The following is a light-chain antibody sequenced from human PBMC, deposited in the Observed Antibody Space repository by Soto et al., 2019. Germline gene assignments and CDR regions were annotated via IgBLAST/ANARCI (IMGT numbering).Light chain of an antibody. J-gene: IGKJ1*01. V-gene: IGKV1-5*03. CDR1: QTISSW. CDR3: QHYNSYSEA. Sequence: DIHLTHSPSTLSASVGDRVTIPARASQTISSWLAWYQQKPGKAPKLLIYKASTLKSGVPSRFSGSGSGTEFTLTISSLQPDDFATYYCQHYNSYSEAFGQGTKGDIK. CDR2: KAS.